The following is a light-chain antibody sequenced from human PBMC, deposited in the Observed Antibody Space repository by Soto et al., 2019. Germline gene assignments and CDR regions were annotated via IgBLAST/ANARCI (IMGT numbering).Light chain of an antibody. CDR2: DVT. CDR3: SLYTSSSTRV. Sequence: QSVLTQPPSVSGSPGQSVTISCTVTSSDVGDYEHVSWYQQAPGTAPKLIIFDVTNRPSGVPDRFSGSKSGNTPSLTIFGLQAEDEADYYCSLYTSSSTRVFGGGTKHTVL. CDR1: SSDVGDYEH. V-gene: IGLV2-18*01. J-gene: IGLJ3*02.